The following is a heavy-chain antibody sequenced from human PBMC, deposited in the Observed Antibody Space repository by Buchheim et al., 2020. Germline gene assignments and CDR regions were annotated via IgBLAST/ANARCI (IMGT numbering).Heavy chain of an antibody. CDR2: IKIKIDGGTT. Sequence: APGKGLVWIGRIKIKIDGGTTDYAAPVKGRFTISRDDSRDTLYLQMNTLKSEDTGVYHCVTGAYCVGELCFGRFDYWGQGTL. V-gene: IGHV3-15*01. J-gene: IGHJ4*02. D-gene: IGHD2-21*01. CDR3: VTGAYCVGELCFGRFDY.